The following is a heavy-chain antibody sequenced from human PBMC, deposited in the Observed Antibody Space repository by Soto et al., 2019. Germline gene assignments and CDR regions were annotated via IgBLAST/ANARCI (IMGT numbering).Heavy chain of an antibody. CDR2: ISSGSGTI. Sequence: GGSLRLSCAASGFTFGSYPMTWVRQAPGKGLEWVSSISSGSGTIFYAASVKGRFTISRDNSRTTLYLQMNSLRAEDMAIYYCARVLYSSQRDGVDVWGPGPPIAV. CDR1: GFTFGSYP. V-gene: IGHV3-23*01. CDR3: ARVLYSSQRDGVDV. J-gene: IGHJ6*02. D-gene: IGHD2-8*01.